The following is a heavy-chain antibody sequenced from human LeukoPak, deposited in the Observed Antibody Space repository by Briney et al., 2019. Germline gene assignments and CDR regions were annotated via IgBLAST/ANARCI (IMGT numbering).Heavy chain of an antibody. J-gene: IGHJ4*02. CDR2: INPNSGGT. CDR1: GYTFTGYY. CDR3: AREVRGVITPFDY. D-gene: IGHD3-10*01. V-gene: IGHV1-2*02. Sequence: ASVKVSCKDSGYTFTGYYMHWGRQAPGQGLGWMGWINPNSGGTNYAQKFQGRVTMTRDTSISTAYMDLSRLRSDDTAVYYCAREVRGVITPFDYGGQGTLVTVSS.